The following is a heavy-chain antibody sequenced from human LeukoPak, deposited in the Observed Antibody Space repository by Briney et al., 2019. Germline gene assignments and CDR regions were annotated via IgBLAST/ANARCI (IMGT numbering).Heavy chain of an antibody. CDR2: LSASGGTT. CDR1: GFTFSTYA. CDR3: AKLPREYCSSTSCPNWFDT. Sequence: GGSLRLSCAASGFTFSTYAMTWVRQAPGKGLEWVSALSASGGTTYYADSVKGRFTTSRDNSKNTLYLQTNSLRVEDTAVYHCAKLPREYCSSTSCPNWFDTWGLGTLVTVSS. V-gene: IGHV3-23*01. J-gene: IGHJ5*02. D-gene: IGHD2-2*01.